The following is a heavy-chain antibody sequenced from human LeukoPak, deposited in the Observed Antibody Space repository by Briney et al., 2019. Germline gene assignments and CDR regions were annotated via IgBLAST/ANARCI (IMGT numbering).Heavy chain of an antibody. J-gene: IGHJ3*02. CDR3: ARHGDAFDI. V-gene: IGHV4-59*08. CDR2: IYYSGST. Sequence: PSETLSLTCTVSGGSISSYYWSWIRQPPGKGLEWIGYIYYSGSTNYNPSLKSRVTISVDTSRNQFSLKLSAVTAADTAVYYCARHGDAFDIWGQGTMVTVSS. CDR1: GGSISSYY.